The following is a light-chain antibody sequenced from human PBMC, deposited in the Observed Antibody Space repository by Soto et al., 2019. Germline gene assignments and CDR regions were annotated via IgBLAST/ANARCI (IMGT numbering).Light chain of an antibody. J-gene: IGKJ3*01. CDR1: QSIATY. V-gene: IGKV1-39*01. CDR3: QQSYSSPFT. Sequence: DIQMTQSPSSLSASVGDRFTITCRASQSIATYLHWYQQKPGKAPKLLIYAASSLLSGVPSRFSGSGSGTDFTLSISSLQPEDFATYSCQQSYSSPFTFGPGTKVDIK. CDR2: AAS.